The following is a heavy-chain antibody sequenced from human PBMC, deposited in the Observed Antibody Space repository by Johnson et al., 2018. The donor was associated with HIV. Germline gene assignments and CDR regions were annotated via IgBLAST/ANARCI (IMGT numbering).Heavy chain of an antibody. CDR1: GFTFSGYG. D-gene: IGHD6-6*01. Sequence: QVQLVESVGGVVQPGRSLRLSCAASGFTFSGYGMHWVRQAPGKGLEWVAVISYDGSNKYYADSVKDRFTISRDNSKNTLYLQMNSLRAEDTAVYYCAKPLQLEEGAFDIWGQGTMVTVSS. J-gene: IGHJ3*02. CDR2: ISYDGSNK. V-gene: IGHV3-30*18. CDR3: AKPLQLEEGAFDI.